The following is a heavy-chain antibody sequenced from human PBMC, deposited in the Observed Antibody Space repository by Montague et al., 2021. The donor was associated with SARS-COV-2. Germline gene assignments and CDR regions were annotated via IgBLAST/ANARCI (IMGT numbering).Heavy chain of an antibody. Sequence: YLRLSCAASGFTFNTYAMSLFRQAPGKGLEWVSVIYSGGTGTFYSDSVKGRFTISRDNSKNTLYLQMSGLRAEDTAIYYCARNRQRGGFGELLFPFDPWGQGTLVTVSS. CDR2: IYSGGTGT. CDR3: ARNRQRGGFGELLFPFDP. J-gene: IGHJ5*02. V-gene: IGHV3-23*03. D-gene: IGHD3-10*01. CDR1: GFTFNTYA.